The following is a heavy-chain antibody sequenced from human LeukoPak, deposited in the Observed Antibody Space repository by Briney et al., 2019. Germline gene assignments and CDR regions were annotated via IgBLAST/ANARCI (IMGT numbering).Heavy chain of an antibody. CDR1: GXTFSSSW. CDR3: ARDLAYSRLDY. Sequence: SLRVSXXXSGXTFSSSWMDWVRQAPGKGLEWVASINPDGNKKYSADSVKGRFTISRDNAENSLYLQMNSLRVEDTAFYYCARDLAYSRLDYWGQGMLVTVSS. J-gene: IGHJ4*02. CDR2: INPDGNKK. D-gene: IGHD5-18*01. V-gene: IGHV3-7*01.